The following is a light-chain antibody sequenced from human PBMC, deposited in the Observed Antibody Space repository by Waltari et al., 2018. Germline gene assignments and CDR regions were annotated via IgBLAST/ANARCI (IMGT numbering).Light chain of an antibody. CDR2: EGS. CDR3: CSYAGSSTYVV. V-gene: IGLV2-23*01. Sequence: QSALTQPASVSGSPGQSITISCTGTSSDVGSYNLVSWYQQHPGKAPKLMIYEGSKRPSGVSNRFSGSKSGNTASLTISWLQAEGEADYCCCSYAGSSTYVVFGGGTKLTVL. CDR1: SSDVGSYNL. J-gene: IGLJ2*01.